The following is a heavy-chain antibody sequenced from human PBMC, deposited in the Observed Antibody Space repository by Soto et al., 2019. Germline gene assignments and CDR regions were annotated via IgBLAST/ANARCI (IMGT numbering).Heavy chain of an antibody. CDR1: GFTFSSYG. CDR2: ISCDGSNK. D-gene: IGHD4-4*01. CDR3: AKAPSTTCY. J-gene: IGHJ4*02. Sequence: QVQLVESGGGVVQPGRSLRLSCAASGFTFSSYGMHWVRQAPGKGLEWVAFISCDGSNKYYADSVKGRFTISRDNSKNTLYLQMNSLRDEDTAVYYWAKAPSTTCYWGQGTLVTVSS. V-gene: IGHV3-30*18.